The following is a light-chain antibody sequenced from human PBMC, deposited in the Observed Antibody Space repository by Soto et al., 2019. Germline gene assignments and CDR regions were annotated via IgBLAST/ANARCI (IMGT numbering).Light chain of an antibody. CDR3: LLCSTSHRA. J-gene: IGKJ5*01. V-gene: IGKV3-20*01. Sequence: TVLAECRVRNACSPRWRPYHSNRVSQNVRSDYLAWYQQKPGQAPALLIYGASTRAADIPDRFSGSGSGTDFSLTISRLVSGVFVLSYCLLCSTSHRALGLGTQLEIK. CDR1: QNVRSDY. CDR2: GAS.